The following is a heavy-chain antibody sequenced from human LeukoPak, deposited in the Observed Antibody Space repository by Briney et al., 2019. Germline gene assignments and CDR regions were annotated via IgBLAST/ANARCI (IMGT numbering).Heavy chain of an antibody. CDR2: IYYSGST. D-gene: IGHD3-22*01. J-gene: IGHJ5*02. Sequence: ASETLSLTCTVSGGSISSYYWSWIRQPPGKGLEWTGYIYYSGSTNYNPSLKSRVTISVDTSKNQFSLKLSSVAAADTAVYYCAREGNYYDSSGYSYNWFDPWGQGTLVTVSS. V-gene: IGHV4-59*01. CDR1: GGSISSYY. CDR3: AREGNYYDSSGYSYNWFDP.